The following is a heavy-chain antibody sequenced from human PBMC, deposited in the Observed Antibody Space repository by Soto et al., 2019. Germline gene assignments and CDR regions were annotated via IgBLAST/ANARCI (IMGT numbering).Heavy chain of an antibody. V-gene: IGHV4-61*03. Sequence: QVQLEESGPGLVKTSETLSLTCSVSGGSVTRINYYWSWIRQPPGKGLEWIGYIYNRGSTIYNPDLERRVAISLDTSKNHFSLRLTSVTAAETAVYYCGRHQAPGYVPFDPWGQGTLVTVSS. CDR3: GRHQAPGYVPFDP. J-gene: IGHJ5*02. CDR1: GGSVTRINYY. CDR2: IYNRGST. D-gene: IGHD2-15*01.